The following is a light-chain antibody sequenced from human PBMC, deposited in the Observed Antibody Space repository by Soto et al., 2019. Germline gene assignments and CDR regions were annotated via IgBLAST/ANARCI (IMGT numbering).Light chain of an antibody. CDR2: ATS. CDR1: RTIDNY. Sequence: LQITQSPSSLSASLVDSVTLTCXASRTIDNYLNWYQQKPGRAPELLVYATSSLQSGVPSRFTGGGSGTHFTLTISGLQPEDFATYFCQQSYNTPITFGQGRLLEVK. J-gene: IGKJ5*01. CDR3: QQSYNTPIT. V-gene: IGKV1-39*01.